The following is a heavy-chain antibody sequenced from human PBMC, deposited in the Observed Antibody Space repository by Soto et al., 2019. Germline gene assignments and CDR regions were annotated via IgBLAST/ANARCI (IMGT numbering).Heavy chain of an antibody. D-gene: IGHD1-1*01. V-gene: IGHV4-59*01. Sequence: SETLSLTCTVSGGSISSYYWSWIRQPPGKGLEWIGYIYYSGSTNYNPSLKSRVTISVDTSKNQFSLKLSSVTAADTAVYYCARAPRGLKQLLDYWGQGTLVTVSS. CDR2: IYYSGST. CDR3: ARAPRGLKQLLDY. J-gene: IGHJ4*02. CDR1: GGSISSYY.